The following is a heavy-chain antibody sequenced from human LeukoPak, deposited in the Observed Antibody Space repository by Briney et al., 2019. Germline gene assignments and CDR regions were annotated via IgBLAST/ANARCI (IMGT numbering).Heavy chain of an antibody. CDR1: GFTFSSYA. CDR3: AKDSGGSGSYYNKGYYFDY. J-gene: IGHJ4*02. Sequence: PGGSLRLSCAASGFTFSSYAMSWVRQAPGKGLEWVSAISGSGGSTYYADSVKGRFTTSRDNSKNTLYLQMNSLRAEDTAVYYCAKDSGGSGSYYNKGYYFDYWGQGTLVTVSS. D-gene: IGHD3-10*01. CDR2: ISGSGGST. V-gene: IGHV3-23*01.